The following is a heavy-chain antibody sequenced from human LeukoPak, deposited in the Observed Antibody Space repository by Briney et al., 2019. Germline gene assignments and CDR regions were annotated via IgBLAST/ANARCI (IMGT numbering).Heavy chain of an antibody. Sequence: ASVKVSCEASGYTFTSYAMNWVRQAPGQGLEWMGWINPNSGGTNYAQKFQGRVTMTRDTSISTAYMELSRLRSDDTAVYYCARDQRYFDLNWFDPWGQGTLVTVSS. CDR3: ARDQRYFDLNWFDP. CDR2: INPNSGGT. V-gene: IGHV1-2*02. CDR1: GYTFTSYA. D-gene: IGHD3-9*01. J-gene: IGHJ5*02.